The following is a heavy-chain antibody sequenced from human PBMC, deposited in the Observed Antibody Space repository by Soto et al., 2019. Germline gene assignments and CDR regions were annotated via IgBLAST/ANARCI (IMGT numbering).Heavy chain of an antibody. J-gene: IGHJ6*02. D-gene: IGHD6-19*01. CDR1: GGTFSSYA. V-gene: IGHV1-69*13. Sequence: SVKVSCKASGGTFSSYAISWVRQAPGQGLEWMGGIIPIFGTANYAQKFQGRVTITADESTSTAYMELSSLRSEDTAVYYCARDVGSPLIAVADNYYYYGMDAWGQGTTVTVSS. CDR2: IIPIFGTA. CDR3: ARDVGSPLIAVADNYYYYGMDA.